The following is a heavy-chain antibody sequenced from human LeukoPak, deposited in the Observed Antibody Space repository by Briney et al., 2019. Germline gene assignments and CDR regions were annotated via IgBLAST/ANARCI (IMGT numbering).Heavy chain of an antibody. Sequence: GGSLRLSCAASGFTFSSYGMHWVRQAPGKGLEWVSAIGGSGGSTYYADSVKGRFTISRDNSKNTLYLQMNNLRAEDTAVYYCAKHPTFDYWGQGTLVTVSS. CDR1: GFTFSSYG. V-gene: IGHV3-23*01. CDR3: AKHPTFDY. CDR2: IGGSGGST. J-gene: IGHJ4*02.